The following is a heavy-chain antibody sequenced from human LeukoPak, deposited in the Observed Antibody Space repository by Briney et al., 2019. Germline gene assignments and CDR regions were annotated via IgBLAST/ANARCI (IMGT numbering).Heavy chain of an antibody. CDR3: AKDKDFWSGYLTD. CDR2: IRYDGSNK. CDR1: GFTFSSYG. D-gene: IGHD3-3*01. J-gene: IGHJ4*02. Sequence: GGSLRLSCAASGFTFSSYGMHWVRQAPGKGLEWVAFIRYDGSNKYYADSVKGRFTISRDNAKNSLYLQMNSLRAEDMALYYCAKDKDFWSGYLTDWGQGTLVTVSS. V-gene: IGHV3-30*02.